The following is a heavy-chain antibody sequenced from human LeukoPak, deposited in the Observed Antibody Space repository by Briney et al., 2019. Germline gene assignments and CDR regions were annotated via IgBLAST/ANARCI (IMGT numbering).Heavy chain of an antibody. D-gene: IGHD5-24*01. Sequence: GGSLRLSCVASGFTFSNYGMTWVRQAPGRGLGWVSVISRGGDNTFYADSVKGRFTISRDNSKNTFYLQMNSLRDEDTALYYCAKAGGGSGYNPLGYWGQGTLVTVSS. CDR2: ISRGGDNT. CDR1: GFTFSNYG. V-gene: IGHV3-23*01. J-gene: IGHJ4*02. CDR3: AKAGGGSGYNPLGY.